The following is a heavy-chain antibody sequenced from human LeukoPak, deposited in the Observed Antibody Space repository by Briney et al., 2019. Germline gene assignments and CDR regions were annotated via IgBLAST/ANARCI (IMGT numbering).Heavy chain of an antibody. V-gene: IGHV3-11*04. CDR2: SSTSGYTT. D-gene: IGHD5-12*01. CDR1: GFTFSNYH. CDR3: AREYSGYDGDAFDM. Sequence: GGSLRLSCAASGFTFSNYHMSWVPQAPGKGLEWVSYSSTSGYTTYYADSVKGRFTISRDNARNSLYMQMNSLRDEDTAVYYCAREYSGYDGDAFDMWGQGTMVTVSS. J-gene: IGHJ3*02.